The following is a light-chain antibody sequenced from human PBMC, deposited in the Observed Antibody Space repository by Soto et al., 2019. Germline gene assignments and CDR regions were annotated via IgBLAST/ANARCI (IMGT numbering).Light chain of an antibody. CDR2: AAS. V-gene: IGKV1-39*01. CDR1: QSISIY. J-gene: IGKJ4*01. Sequence: DIHLAHSPSSVSSSVVDRVTITCRASQSISIYLNWYQQKPGQAPKLLIYAASSLQSGVPSRFSGSGSGTDFTLTISSLQPEDFATYYCQQSYSTPPTFGGGTKVDIK. CDR3: QQSYSTPPT.